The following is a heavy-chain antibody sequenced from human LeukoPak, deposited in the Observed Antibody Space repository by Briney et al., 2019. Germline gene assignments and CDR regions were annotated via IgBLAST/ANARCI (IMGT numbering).Heavy chain of an antibody. CDR3: ARDRVGVVLPLYYYYYMDV. CDR1: GYTFTGYY. J-gene: IGHJ6*03. D-gene: IGHD3-3*01. Sequence: GASVKVSCKASGYTFTGYYTHWVRQAPGQGLEWMGWINPNSGGTNYAQKFQGRVTMTRDTSISTAYMELSRLRSDDTAVYYCARDRVGVVLPLYYYYYMDVWGKGTTVTVSS. CDR2: INPNSGGT. V-gene: IGHV1-2*02.